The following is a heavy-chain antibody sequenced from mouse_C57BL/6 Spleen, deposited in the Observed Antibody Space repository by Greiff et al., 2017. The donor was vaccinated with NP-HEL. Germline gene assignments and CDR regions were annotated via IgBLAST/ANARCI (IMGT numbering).Heavy chain of an antibody. CDR3: ASGGLLRYFDV. CDR1: GYSITSGYY. V-gene: IGHV3-6*01. D-gene: IGHD1-1*01. CDR2: ISYDGSN. J-gene: IGHJ1*03. Sequence: EVQLKESGPGLVKPSQSLSLTCSVTGYSITSGYYWNWIRQFPGNKLEWMGYISYDGSNNYNPSLKNRISITRDTSKNQFFLKLNSVTTEDTATYYCASGGLLRYFDVWGTGPTVTVSS.